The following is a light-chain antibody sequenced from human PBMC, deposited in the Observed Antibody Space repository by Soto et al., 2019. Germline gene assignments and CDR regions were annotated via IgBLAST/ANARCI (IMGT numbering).Light chain of an antibody. CDR2: DAS. V-gene: IGKV3-15*01. CDR1: QSIRSN. Sequence: EIVMTQSPATLSVSPGERATLSCRASQSIRSNLAWYQQKPGQAPRLLIYDASTRATGIPARFSGSGSGTEFTLSISSLQSEDFAVYYCQQYNNWPTWTFGQGTKVEIK. CDR3: QQYNNWPTWT. J-gene: IGKJ1*01.